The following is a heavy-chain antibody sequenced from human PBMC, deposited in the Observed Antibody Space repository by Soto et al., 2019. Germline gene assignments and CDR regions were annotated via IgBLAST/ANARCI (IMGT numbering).Heavy chain of an antibody. D-gene: IGHD3-22*01. CDR1: GGSISSYY. Sequence: SETLSLTCTVSGGSISSYYWSWIRQPPGKGLEWIGYIYYSGSTNYNPSLKSRVTISVDTSKNQFSLKLSSVTAADTAVYYCARDRIETYDSSGYSTYYYYGMDVWGQGTTVTVSS. CDR2: IYYSGST. J-gene: IGHJ6*02. V-gene: IGHV4-59*01. CDR3: ARDRIETYDSSGYSTYYYYGMDV.